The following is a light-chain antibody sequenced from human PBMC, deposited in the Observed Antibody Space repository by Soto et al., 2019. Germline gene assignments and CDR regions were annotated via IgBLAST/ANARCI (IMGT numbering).Light chain of an antibody. CDR3: QQYNSYTIT. V-gene: IGKV1-5*01. J-gene: IGKJ5*01. CDR2: DAS. Sequence: DIQMTQSPSTLSAPVGDRVTITCRASQSISSWLAWYQQKPGKAPKLLIYDASSLESGVPSRFSGSGSGTEFTLTISSLQPDDFATYYCQQYNSYTITCGQGTRLEIK. CDR1: QSISSW.